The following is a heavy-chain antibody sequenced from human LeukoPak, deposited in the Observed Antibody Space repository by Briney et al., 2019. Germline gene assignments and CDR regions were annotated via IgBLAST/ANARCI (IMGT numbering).Heavy chain of an antibody. CDR1: GYSISNGYN. Sequence: PSETLSLTCTVSGYSISNGYNWGWVRQPPGKGLECIGSISHTGSTYYNPSLESRVTMSLDTSNNQFSLELSSVTAADTAVYYCARTYINFSNYFDPWGQGSLVTVSS. V-gene: IGHV4-38-2*02. CDR3: ARTYINFSNYFDP. D-gene: IGHD4-11*01. J-gene: IGHJ5*02. CDR2: ISHTGST.